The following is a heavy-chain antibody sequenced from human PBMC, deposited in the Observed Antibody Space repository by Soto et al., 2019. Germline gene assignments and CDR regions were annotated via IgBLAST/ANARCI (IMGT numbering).Heavy chain of an antibody. V-gene: IGHV1-18*01. J-gene: IGHJ4*02. CDR2: ISAYNGNT. CDR1: GYTFTSYA. D-gene: IGHD3-10*01. Sequence: QVQLVQSGAEVKKPGASVKVSCKASGYTFTSYAITWVRQAPGQGLEWMGWISAYNGNTNYAQKLQGRVTMTTDTSTPTAYMERRSLGSDATAVYYCARSGRPAGYWGQGTLVTVSS. CDR3: ARSGRPAGY.